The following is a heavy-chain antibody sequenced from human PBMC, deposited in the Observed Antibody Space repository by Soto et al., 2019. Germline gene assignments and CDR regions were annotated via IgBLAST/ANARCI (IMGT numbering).Heavy chain of an antibody. CDR1: GDSYSISTYS. D-gene: IGHD6-19*01. V-gene: IGHV4-30-2*01. J-gene: IGHJ5*02. CDR3: AGMPYTSGLRFDP. Sequence: SETLSLTCNMSGDSYSISTYSWSWIRQPPGKALQWIGSIYQSGVTSYNPSLASRVSISLDRSNNQCSLKLKSVTAADTAVYFCAGMPYTSGLRFDPWGPGTLVTVSS. CDR2: IYQSGVT.